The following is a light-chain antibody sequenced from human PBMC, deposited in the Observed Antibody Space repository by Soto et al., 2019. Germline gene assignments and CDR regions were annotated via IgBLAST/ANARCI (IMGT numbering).Light chain of an antibody. V-gene: IGLV1-40*01. CDR3: QSYDNNLRGVL. J-gene: IGLJ2*01. CDR1: SSNIGAGSD. Sequence: QSVLTQPPSVSGAPGQIVTISCTGSSSNIGAGSDVHWYQQSPGRVPKLLVYGNKQRPSGVPDRFSASKSGTSASLAITGLQADDEADYYCQSYDNNLRGVLFGGGTKLTVL. CDR2: GNK.